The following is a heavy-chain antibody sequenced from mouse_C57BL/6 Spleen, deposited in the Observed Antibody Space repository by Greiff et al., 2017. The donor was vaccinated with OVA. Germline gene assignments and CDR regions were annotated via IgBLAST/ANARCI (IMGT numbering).Heavy chain of an antibody. CDR2: IDPSDSYT. Sequence: QVQLQQSGAELVMPGASVKLSCKASGYTFTSYWMHWVKQRPGQGLEWIGEIDPSDSYTNYNQKFKGKSTLTVDKSSSTAYMQLSSLTAEDSAVYYGARWDYYGSSTKGFAYWGQGTLVTVSA. J-gene: IGHJ3*01. CDR3: ARWDYYGSSTKGFAY. CDR1: GYTFTSYW. D-gene: IGHD1-1*01. V-gene: IGHV1-69*01.